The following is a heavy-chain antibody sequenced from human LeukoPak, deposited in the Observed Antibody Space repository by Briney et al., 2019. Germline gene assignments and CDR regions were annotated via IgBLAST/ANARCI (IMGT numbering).Heavy chain of an antibody. CDR2: INPSGGST. J-gene: IGHJ4*02. CDR1: GYTFTSYG. CDR3: ARDDIDYDILTGYYEAFSFDY. V-gene: IGHV1-46*01. D-gene: IGHD3-9*01. Sequence: ASVKISCKASGYTFTSYGISWVRQAPGQGLEWMGIINPSGGSTSYAQKFQGRVTMTRDTSTSTVYMELSSLRSEDTAVYYCARDDIDYDILTGYYEAFSFDYWGQGTLVTVSS.